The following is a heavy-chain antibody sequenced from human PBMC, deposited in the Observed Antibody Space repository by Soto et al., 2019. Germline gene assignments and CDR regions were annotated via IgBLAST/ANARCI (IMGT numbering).Heavy chain of an antibody. J-gene: IGHJ4*02. CDR1: GFTFSSYA. CDR2: ISGSGGST. V-gene: IGHV3-23*01. CDR3: AKHVVAVPAAGDYFDY. Sequence: PGGSLRLSCAASGFTFSSYAMSWVRQAPGKGLKWVSGISGSGGSTYYPDSVKGRFTISRDNTKNTLYLQMNSLRAEDAAVYYCAKHVVAVPAAGDYFDYWGQGTQVTVSS. D-gene: IGHD2-2*01.